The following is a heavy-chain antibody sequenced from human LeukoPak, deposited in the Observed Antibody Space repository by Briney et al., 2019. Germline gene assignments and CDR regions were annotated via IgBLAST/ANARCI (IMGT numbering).Heavy chain of an antibody. J-gene: IGHJ6*02. Sequence: ASVKVSCKASGGTFSRYAISWVRQAPGQGLEWMGGIIPIFGTPNYAQKFQGRVTITADESTSTAYMELSSLRSEDTAVYYCARDIVVVPAAIRNYYYYGMDVWGQGTTVTVSS. CDR2: IIPIFGTP. CDR1: GGTFSRYA. D-gene: IGHD2-2*02. CDR3: ARDIVVVPAAIRNYYYYGMDV. V-gene: IGHV1-69*13.